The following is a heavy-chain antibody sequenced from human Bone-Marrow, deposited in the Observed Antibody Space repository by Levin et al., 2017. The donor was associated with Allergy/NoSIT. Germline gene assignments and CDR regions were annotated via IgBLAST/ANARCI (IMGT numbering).Heavy chain of an antibody. Sequence: GGSLRLSCVVSGFTFSNYDMHWVRQAPGKGLEYVSGISDDGGTTNYANSVKGRFTISRDNSKNTLYLQMGSLRVEDMAVYYCARSPRGYYYGYYYGLDVWGQGATVTVSS. D-gene: IGHD5-18*01. J-gene: IGHJ6*02. CDR2: ISDDGGTT. V-gene: IGHV3-64*01. CDR3: ARSPRGYYYGYYYGLDV. CDR1: GFTFSNYD.